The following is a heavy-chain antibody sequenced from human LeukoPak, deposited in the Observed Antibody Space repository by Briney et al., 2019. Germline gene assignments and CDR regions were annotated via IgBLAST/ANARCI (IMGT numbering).Heavy chain of an antibody. CDR2: IYYSGGT. Sequence: SETLSLTCTVSGGSISSYYWSWIRQPPGKGLEWIGYIYYSGGTNYNPSLKSRVTISVDTSKNQFSLKLSSVTAADTAVYYCARDSPGLGDDDYYYGMDVWGQGTTVTVSS. CDR3: ARDSPGLGDDDYYYGMDV. D-gene: IGHD3-10*01. J-gene: IGHJ6*02. CDR1: GGSISSYY. V-gene: IGHV4-59*01.